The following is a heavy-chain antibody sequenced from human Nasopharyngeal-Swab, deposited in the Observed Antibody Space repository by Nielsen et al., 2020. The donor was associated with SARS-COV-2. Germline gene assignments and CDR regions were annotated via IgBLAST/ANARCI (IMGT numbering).Heavy chain of an antibody. CDR2: ISGNGVNT. J-gene: IGHJ3*02. V-gene: IGHV3-23*01. Sequence: GGSLRLSCAASGFTFSSYAMSWVRQAPGRGLEWVSGISGNGVNTYYADSVKGRFTISRDNAKNSLYLQMNSLRAEDTAVYYCARDGSSSSWYETGAFDIWGQGTMVTVSS. CDR1: GFTFSSYA. CDR3: ARDGSSSSWYETGAFDI. D-gene: IGHD6-13*01.